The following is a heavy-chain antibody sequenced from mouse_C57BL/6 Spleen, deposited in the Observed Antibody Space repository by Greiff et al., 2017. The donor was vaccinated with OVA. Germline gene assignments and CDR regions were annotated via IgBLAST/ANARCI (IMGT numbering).Heavy chain of an antibody. V-gene: IGHV1-50*01. D-gene: IGHD1-1*01. CDR3: ASRSHYYGSSFYYFDY. CDR2: IDPSDSYT. Sequence: QVQLQQPGAELVKPGASVKLSCKASGYTFTSYWMQWVKQRPGQGLEWIGEIDPSDSYTNYNQKFKGKATLTVDTSSSTAYLQLSSLTSEDSAVYYCASRSHYYGSSFYYFDYWGQGTTLTVSS. CDR1: GYTFTSYW. J-gene: IGHJ2*01.